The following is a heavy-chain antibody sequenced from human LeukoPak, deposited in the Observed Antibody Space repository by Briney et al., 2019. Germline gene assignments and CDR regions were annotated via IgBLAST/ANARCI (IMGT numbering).Heavy chain of an antibody. CDR3: ARDRGYSTFDY. V-gene: IGHV3-7*01. D-gene: IGHD4-23*01. Sequence: GGSLRLSCAASAFTFSNYWMSWVRQAPGKGLEWVANIKEDGSGINYVDSVKGRFTISRDNAKNSLYLQMNSLRVDDTAVYYCARDRGYSTFDYWGQGTLVTVS. J-gene: IGHJ4*02. CDR2: IKEDGSGI. CDR1: AFTFSNYW.